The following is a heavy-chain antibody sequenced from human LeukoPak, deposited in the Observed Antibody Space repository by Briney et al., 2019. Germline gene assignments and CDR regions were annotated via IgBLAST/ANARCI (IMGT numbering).Heavy chain of an antibody. D-gene: IGHD3-3*01. CDR3: ARMSGSRLPGN. CDR1: GFTVSSNY. CDR2: IYSGGST. V-gene: IGHV3-53*01. J-gene: IGHJ4*02. Sequence: PGGSLRLSCAASGFTVSSNYMSWVRQAPGMGLEWVSVIYSGGSTYYADSVKGRFTISRDNSKNTLYLQMNSLRAEDTAVYYCARMSGSRLPGNWGQGTLVTVSS.